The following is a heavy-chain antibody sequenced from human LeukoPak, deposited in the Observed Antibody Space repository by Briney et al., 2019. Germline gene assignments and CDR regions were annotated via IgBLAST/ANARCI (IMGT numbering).Heavy chain of an antibody. CDR3: ARDGVGYCTGGSCPIRY. J-gene: IGHJ4*02. Sequence: SQTLSLTCTVSGGSISSGSYYWSWIRQPAGKGLEWIGRIYTSGSTNYNPSLKSRVTISVDTSKNQFSLKLNSVTAADTAVYYCARDGVGYCTGGSCPIRYWGQGTLVTVSS. CDR2: IYTSGST. D-gene: IGHD2-15*01. CDR1: GGSISSGSYY. V-gene: IGHV4-61*02.